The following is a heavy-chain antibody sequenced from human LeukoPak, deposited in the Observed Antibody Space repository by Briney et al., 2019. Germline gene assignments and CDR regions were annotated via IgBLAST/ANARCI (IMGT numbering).Heavy chain of an antibody. CDR1: GGSISSSSYY. CDR2: IYYSGST. Sequence: SETLPLTCSVSGGSISSSSYYWGWIRQPPGKGLEWIGNIYYSGSTYYNPSLKSRVTISVDTSKNQFSLKLSSVAAADTAVYYCARDLTGGSYAYWGQGTLVTVSS. J-gene: IGHJ4*02. CDR3: ARDLTGGSYAY. D-gene: IGHD1-26*01. V-gene: IGHV4-39*07.